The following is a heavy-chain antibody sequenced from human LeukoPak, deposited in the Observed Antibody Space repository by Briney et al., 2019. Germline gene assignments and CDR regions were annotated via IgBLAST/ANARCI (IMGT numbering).Heavy chain of an antibody. CDR2: IYTSGST. CDR1: SGSISSYY. V-gene: IGHV4-4*07. Sequence: SETLSPTCTVSSGSISSYYWSWIRQPAGKGLEWIGRIYTSGSTNYNPSLKSRVTMSVDTSKNQFSLKLSSVTAADTAVYYCAREYTAMANFDYWGQGTLVTVSS. CDR3: AREYTAMANFDY. D-gene: IGHD5-18*01. J-gene: IGHJ4*02.